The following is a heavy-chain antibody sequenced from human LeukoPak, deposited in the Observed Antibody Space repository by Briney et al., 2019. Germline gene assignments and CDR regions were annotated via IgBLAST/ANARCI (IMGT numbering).Heavy chain of an antibody. CDR2: IYTSGST. Sequence: PSQTLSLTCTVSGGSISSGSYYWSWIRQPAGKGLEWIGRIYTSGSTNYNPSLKSRVTISVDTSKNQFSLKLSSVTAADTAVYYCARDPTPRLLTGYSSSWVYMDVWGKGTTVTVSS. CDR1: GGSISSGSYY. V-gene: IGHV4-61*02. D-gene: IGHD6-13*01. J-gene: IGHJ6*03. CDR3: ARDPTPRLLTGYSSSWVYMDV.